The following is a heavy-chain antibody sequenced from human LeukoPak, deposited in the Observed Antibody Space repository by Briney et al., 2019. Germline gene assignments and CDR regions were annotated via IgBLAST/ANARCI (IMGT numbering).Heavy chain of an antibody. CDR2: IKQDGSGK. CDR1: GLTVSSND. CDR3: ASGGELDY. V-gene: IGHV3-7*02. J-gene: IGHJ4*02. D-gene: IGHD3-16*01. Sequence: GGSLRLSCEASGLTVSSNDMTWVRQAPGKGLEWVANIKQDGSGKYYVDSVKGRFTVSRDNARNSLYLQMNSLRAEDTAVYYCASGGELDYWGQGTLVTVSS.